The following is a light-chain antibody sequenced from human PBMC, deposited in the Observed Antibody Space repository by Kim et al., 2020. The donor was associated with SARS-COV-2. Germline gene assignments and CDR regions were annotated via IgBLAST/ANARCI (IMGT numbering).Light chain of an antibody. J-gene: IGLJ2*01. CDR3: QSYNRDNVL. CDR2: EDD. CDR1: SGSIADNY. V-gene: IGLV6-57*04. Sequence: NFMLTQPHSVSESPGKTVTISCTRSSGSIADNYVQWYQQRPGGVPTTVIYEDDQRPSGVSDRFSGSIDNSSNSASLTISGLRTEDEADYYCQSYNRDNVLFGGGTKVTVL.